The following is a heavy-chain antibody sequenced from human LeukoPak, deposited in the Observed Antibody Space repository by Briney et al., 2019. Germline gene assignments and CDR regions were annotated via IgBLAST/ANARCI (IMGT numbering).Heavy chain of an antibody. CDR2: INPNSGGT. J-gene: IGHJ4*02. CDR3: YYRVSSGYLT. CDR1: GYTFTGYY. V-gene: IGHV1-2*02. Sequence: ASVKVSCKASGYTFTGYYMHWVRQAPGQGLEWMGWINPNSGGTYYAQKSQGRVSMTRDTSISTAYMELSSLRSDDTAVYYCYYRVSSGYLTWGQGTLVAVSS. D-gene: IGHD3-22*01.